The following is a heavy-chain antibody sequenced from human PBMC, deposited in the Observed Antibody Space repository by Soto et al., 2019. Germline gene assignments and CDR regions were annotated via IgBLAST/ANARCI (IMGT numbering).Heavy chain of an antibody. D-gene: IGHD6-19*01. CDR1: GYRIADHF. Sequence: GAVHKSRCSGSGYRIADHFIGCVRQMPGKGLEWMGIIYPGDSDTRYSPSFQGQVTISADKSISTAYLQWSSLKASDTAMYYCARPKYSSGWENLDYWGQGTLVTVSP. CDR2: IYPGDSDT. CDR3: ARPKYSSGWENLDY. V-gene: IGHV5-51*01. J-gene: IGHJ4*02.